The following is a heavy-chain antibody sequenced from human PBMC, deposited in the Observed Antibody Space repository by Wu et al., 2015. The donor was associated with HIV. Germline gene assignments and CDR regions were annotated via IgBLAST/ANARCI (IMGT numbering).Heavy chain of an antibody. J-gene: IGHJ4*02. CDR2: MNPRSGNT. V-gene: IGHV1-8*02. CDR3: ARQRAYTSGWYILDS. D-gene: IGHD6-19*01. CDR1: SVAFSTYG. Sequence: QVHVVQSGAEVKKPGDSVKVSCKASSVAFSTYGIAWVRQATGQGLEWMGWMNPRSGNTGYAQKFQGRVTMTRDTSISTANMELSSLRSEDTAVYYCARQRAYTSGWYILDSWGQGTLVTVSS.